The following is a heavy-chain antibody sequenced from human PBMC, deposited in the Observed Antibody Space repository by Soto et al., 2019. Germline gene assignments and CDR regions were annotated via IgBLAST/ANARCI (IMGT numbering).Heavy chain of an antibody. V-gene: IGHV1-3*01. Sequence: ASVEVSCKASGYTFRSYAIHWVRQAPGQRLEWMGWINAANGNTKYSQKFQGRVTITRDTSASTAYMELSSLRSEDTAVYYCARPFGRSVDWVEYDYFDSWGPGTLDTVSS. CDR1: GYTFRSYA. CDR3: ARPFGRSVDWVEYDYFDS. D-gene: IGHD3-16*01. J-gene: IGHJ4*02. CDR2: INAANGNT.